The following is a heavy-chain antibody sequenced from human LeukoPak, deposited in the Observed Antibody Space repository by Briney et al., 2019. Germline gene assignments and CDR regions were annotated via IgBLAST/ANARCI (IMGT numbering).Heavy chain of an antibody. CDR3: ARDDTPHLYYYDSSGYYSFDY. J-gene: IGHJ4*02. D-gene: IGHD3-22*01. Sequence: SVKVSCKASGGTFNSYAISWVRQAPGQGLEWMGGIIPIFGTANYAQKFQGRVTITADESTSTAYMELSSLRSEDTAVYYCARDDTPHLYYYDSSGYYSFDYWGQGTLVTVSS. CDR2: IIPIFGTA. CDR1: GGTFNSYA. V-gene: IGHV1-69*13.